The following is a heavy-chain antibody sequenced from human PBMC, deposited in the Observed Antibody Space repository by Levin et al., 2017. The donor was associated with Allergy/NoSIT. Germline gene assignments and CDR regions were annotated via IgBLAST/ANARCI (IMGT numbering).Heavy chain of an antibody. CDR3: AKEEASRLADAFDI. D-gene: IGHD3-9*01. V-gene: IGHV3-23*01. J-gene: IGHJ3*02. Sequence: GESLKISCAASGFTFSNSAMSWVRQASGKGLEWVSGISDSGTKTFYADSVKGRFTISRDNSKNMMYLQMNSLRDEDTAIYYCAKEEASRLADAFDIWGQGTMVTVSS. CDR1: GFTFSNSA. CDR2: ISDSGTKT.